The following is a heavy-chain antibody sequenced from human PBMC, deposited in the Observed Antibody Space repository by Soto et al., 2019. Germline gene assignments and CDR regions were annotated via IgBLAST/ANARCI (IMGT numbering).Heavy chain of an antibody. V-gene: IGHV1-18*01. CDR3: ARDNPPLGY. CDR1: GYTFTNFG. J-gene: IGHJ4*02. CDR2: ISAYNGNT. Sequence: ASVKVSCKASGYTFTNFGISWVRQAPGQGLEWMGWISAYNGNTNYAQNFQGRVTMTTDTSTSTAYMELRSLRSDDTAVYCCARDNPPLGYWAQGTLVTVSS.